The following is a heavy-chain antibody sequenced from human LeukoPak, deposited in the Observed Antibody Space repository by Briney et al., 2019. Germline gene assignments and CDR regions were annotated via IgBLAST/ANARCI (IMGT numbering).Heavy chain of an antibody. J-gene: IGHJ4*02. CDR1: GFIFSDVW. CDR2: ISGSGGST. V-gene: IGHV3-23*01. D-gene: IGHD3-9*01. CDR3: AKDPNDVLTGYYPYYFDY. Sequence: GGSLRLSCETSGFIFSDVWMSWVRQAPGKGLEWVSAISGSGGSTYYADSVKGRFTISRDNSKNTLYLQMNSLRAEDTAVYYCAKDPNDVLTGYYPYYFDYWGQGTLVTVSS.